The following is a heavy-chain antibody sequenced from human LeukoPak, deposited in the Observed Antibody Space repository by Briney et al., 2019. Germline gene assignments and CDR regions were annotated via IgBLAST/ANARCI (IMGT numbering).Heavy chain of an antibody. CDR1: GGSISSGGYY. Sequence: SQTLSLTCTVSGGSISSGGYYWSWIRQHPGEGLEWIGYIYYSGSTYYNPSLKSRVTISVDTSKNQFSLKLSSVTAADTAVYYCAREGGNYYGSGSPQTNWFDPWGQGTLVTVSS. J-gene: IGHJ5*02. D-gene: IGHD3-10*01. V-gene: IGHV4-31*03. CDR2: IYYSGST. CDR3: AREGGNYYGSGSPQTNWFDP.